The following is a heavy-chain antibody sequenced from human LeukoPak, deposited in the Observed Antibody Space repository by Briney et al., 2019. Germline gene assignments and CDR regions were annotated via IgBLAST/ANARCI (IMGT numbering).Heavy chain of an antibody. CDR1: GGSISSYY. J-gene: IGHJ4*02. CDR3: ARVSGNSVY. V-gene: IGHV4-59*01. CDR2: IYYSGST. Sequence: SETLSLTCTGSGGSISSYYWSWIRQPPGKGLEWIGYIYYSGSTNYNPSLKSRVTISVDTSKNQFSLKLSSVTAADTAVYYCARVSGNSVYWGQGTLVTVSS. D-gene: IGHD4-23*01.